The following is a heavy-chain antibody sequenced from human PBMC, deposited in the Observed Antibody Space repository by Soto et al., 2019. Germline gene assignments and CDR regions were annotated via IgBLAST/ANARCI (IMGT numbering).Heavy chain of an antibody. J-gene: IGHJ4*02. CDR3: ACCAGSSSAPSLGPLAY. CDR1: GFTVSSQE. CDR2: ITRDGGRT. Sequence: PGGSLRLCCAAAGFTVSSQEMTWVRQAAGKGLERVSGITRDGGRTYYADSVKGRFTISRDHSQNTVYLQLKSLRAEATDKYCFACCAGSSSAPSLGPLAYWGQEILVTVSS. D-gene: IGHD2-21*01. V-gene: IGHV3-23*01.